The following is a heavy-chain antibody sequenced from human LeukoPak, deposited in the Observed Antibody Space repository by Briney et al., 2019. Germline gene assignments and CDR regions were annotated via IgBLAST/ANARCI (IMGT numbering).Heavy chain of an antibody. CDR3: AVYYYGSGSYKFDY. V-gene: IGHV1-8*01. CDR1: GYTFTSYD. D-gene: IGHD3-10*01. J-gene: IGHJ4*02. Sequence: ASVKVSCTASGYTFTSYDINWVRQATGQGLEWMGWMNPNSGNTGYAQKFQGRVTMTRNTSISTAYMELSSLRSEDTAVYYCAVYYYGSGSYKFDYWGQGTLVTVSS. CDR2: MNPNSGNT.